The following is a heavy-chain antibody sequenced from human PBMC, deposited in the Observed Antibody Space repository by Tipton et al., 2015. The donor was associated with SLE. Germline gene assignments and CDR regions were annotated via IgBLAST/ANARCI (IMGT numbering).Heavy chain of an antibody. CDR2: MNPNSGNT. Sequence: QLVQSGPEVKKPGASVRVSCEASGYTFVNYDINWVRQATGQGLEWMGWMNPNSGNTGYAQKLQGRVTITTNTSISTSYMELTSLTSEDAAVYYCARGRMGTLTDAFDIWGQGTMVTVSS. CDR3: ARGRMGTLTDAFDI. J-gene: IGHJ3*02. CDR1: GYTFVNYD. D-gene: IGHD1-1*01. V-gene: IGHV1-8*01.